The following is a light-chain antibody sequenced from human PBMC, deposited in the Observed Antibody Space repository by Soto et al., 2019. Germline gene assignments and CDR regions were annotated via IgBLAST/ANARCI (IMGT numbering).Light chain of an antibody. CDR3: QQYNNWPLT. J-gene: IGKJ4*01. CDR2: DAS. V-gene: IGKV3-15*01. Sequence: EIVKTQSPATLSVSPGERATLSCRASQSITGNLTWYQQKPGQAPRLLIYDASTRATGIPARFSGSGSGTEFTLTISSLQSEDFAVYYCQQYNNWPLTFGGGTKVDIK. CDR1: QSITGN.